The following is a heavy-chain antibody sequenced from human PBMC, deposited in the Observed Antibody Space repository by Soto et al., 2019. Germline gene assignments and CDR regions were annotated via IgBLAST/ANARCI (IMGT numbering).Heavy chain of an antibody. Sequence: PGGSLRLSCAASGFTFSSYAMHWVRQAPGKGLEWVAVISYDGSNKYYADSVKGRFTISRDNSKNTLYLQMNSLRAEDTAVYYCARGKTWELLLGPSYWGQGTLVTVSS. CDR2: ISYDGSNK. V-gene: IGHV3-30-3*01. CDR1: GFTFSSYA. D-gene: IGHD1-26*01. CDR3: ARGKTWELLLGPSY. J-gene: IGHJ4*02.